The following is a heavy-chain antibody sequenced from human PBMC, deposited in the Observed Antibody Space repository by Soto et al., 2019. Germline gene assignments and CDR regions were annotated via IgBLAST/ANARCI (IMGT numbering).Heavy chain of an antibody. Sequence: ASVKVSCKDSCYTFPSYGISWVRQAPGQGLEWMGWISAYNGNTNYAQKVQGRVTMTTDTSTITAYMELRSLRSDDTAVYYCARDLRVVPAASDYYYGMDVWGQGTTVTVSS. D-gene: IGHD2-2*01. J-gene: IGHJ6*02. CDR1: CYTFPSYG. V-gene: IGHV1-18*01. CDR2: ISAYNGNT. CDR3: ARDLRVVPAASDYYYGMDV.